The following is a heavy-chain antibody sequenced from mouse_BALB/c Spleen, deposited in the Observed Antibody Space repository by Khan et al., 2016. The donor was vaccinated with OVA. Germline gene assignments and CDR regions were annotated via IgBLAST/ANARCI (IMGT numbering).Heavy chain of an antibody. CDR2: IWGDGNT. D-gene: IGHD2-3*01. V-gene: IGHV2-3*01. CDR1: GFSLTSYG. CDR3: AKFDGIFYAMDY. J-gene: IGHJ4*01. Sequence: VQLVESGPGLVAPSQSLSITCTVSGFSLTSYGVNWVRQPPGKGLEWLGVIWGDGNTNYHSALISRLSISKDNSKSQVFLKLNSLQTDDTVTYYCAKFDGIFYAMDYWGQGTSVTVSS.